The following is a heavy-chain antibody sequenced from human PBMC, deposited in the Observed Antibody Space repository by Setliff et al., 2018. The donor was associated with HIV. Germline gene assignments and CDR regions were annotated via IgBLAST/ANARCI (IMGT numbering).Heavy chain of an antibody. J-gene: IGHJ6*03. Sequence: SETLSLTCSVSGGSTSSSSYYWAWVRQPPGKGPEWIGSVYYSGSTHYNPSLKSRVTISVDTSKKQFSLKLSSVTAADTAVYYCAHSYCSSTSCYPHYYYYMDVWGKGTTVTVSS. V-gene: IGHV4-39*01. D-gene: IGHD2-2*01. CDR3: AHSYCSSTSCYPHYYYYMDV. CDR2: VYYSGST. CDR1: GGSTSSSSYY.